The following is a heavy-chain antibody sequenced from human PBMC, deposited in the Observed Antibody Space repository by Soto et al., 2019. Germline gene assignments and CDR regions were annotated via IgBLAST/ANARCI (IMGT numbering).Heavy chain of an antibody. Sequence: PGGSLRLSCAASGFTFSSYAMSWVRQAPGKGLEWVSAISGSGGSTYYADSVKGRFTISRDNSKNTLYLQMNSLRAEDTAVYYCAKDVHLKPGYYYDSSGYYPHAAFDIWGQGKMVTVS. D-gene: IGHD3-22*01. V-gene: IGHV3-23*01. CDR1: GFTFSSYA. J-gene: IGHJ3*02. CDR2: ISGSGGST. CDR3: AKDVHLKPGYYYDSSGYYPHAAFDI.